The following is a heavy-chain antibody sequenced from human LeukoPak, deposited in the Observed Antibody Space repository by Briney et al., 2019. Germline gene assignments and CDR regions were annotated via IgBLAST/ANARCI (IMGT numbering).Heavy chain of an antibody. D-gene: IGHD3-10*01. CDR1: GFTFRSYA. CDR3: AKPAWLGDLYFDY. Sequence: GGSLRLSYAASGFTFRSYAMSWVRQAPGKGLEWVSATSASGGSTYYADSVKGRFTISRDNSKNTLYLQMNSLRAEDTAVYYCAKPAWLGDLYFDYWGQGTLVTVSS. CDR2: TSASGGST. V-gene: IGHV3-23*01. J-gene: IGHJ4*02.